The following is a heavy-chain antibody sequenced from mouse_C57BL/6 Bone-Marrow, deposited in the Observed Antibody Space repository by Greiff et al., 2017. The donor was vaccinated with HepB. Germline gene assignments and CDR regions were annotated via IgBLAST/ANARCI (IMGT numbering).Heavy chain of an antibody. CDR2: ISNGGGST. D-gene: IGHD2-2*01. V-gene: IGHV5-12*01. J-gene: IGHJ1*03. Sequence: EVKLVESGGGLVQPGGSLKLSCAASGFTFSDYYMYWVRQTPEKRLEWVAYISNGGGSTYYPDTVKGRFTISRDNAKNTLYLQMSRLKSEDTAMYYCAREGGPKLLWLRARYFDVWGTGTTVTVSS. CDR3: AREGGPKLLWLRARYFDV. CDR1: GFTFSDYY.